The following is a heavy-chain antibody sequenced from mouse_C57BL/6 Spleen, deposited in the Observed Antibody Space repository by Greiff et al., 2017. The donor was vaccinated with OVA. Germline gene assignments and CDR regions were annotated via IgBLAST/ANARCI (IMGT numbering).Heavy chain of an antibody. D-gene: IGHD2-10*02. Sequence: EVQRVESGGGLVKPGGSLKLSCAASGFTFSDYGMHWVRQAPEKGLEWVAYISSGSSTIYYADTVKGRFPISRDNAKNTLYLQMTSLRSEDTAMYYCARQYGNYEDFDVWGTGTTVTVSS. J-gene: IGHJ1*03. CDR1: GFTFSDYG. CDR2: ISSGSSTI. CDR3: ARQYGNYEDFDV. V-gene: IGHV5-17*01.